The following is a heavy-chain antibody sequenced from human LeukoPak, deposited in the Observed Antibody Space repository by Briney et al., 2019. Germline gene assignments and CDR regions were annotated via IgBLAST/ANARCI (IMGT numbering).Heavy chain of an antibody. CDR3: ARDGIVVVPAAIYAFDI. Sequence: PGGSLRLSCAASGFTFSSYWMHWVRQAPGKGLVWVSRINSDGSSTSYADSVKGRFTISRDNAKNTLYLQMNSLRAEDTAVYYCARDGIVVVPAAIYAFDIWGQGTMVTVSS. D-gene: IGHD2-2*01. J-gene: IGHJ3*02. CDR1: GFTFSSYW. CDR2: INSDGSST. V-gene: IGHV3-74*01.